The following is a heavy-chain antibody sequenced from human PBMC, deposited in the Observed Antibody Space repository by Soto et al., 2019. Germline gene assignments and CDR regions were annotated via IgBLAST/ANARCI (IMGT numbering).Heavy chain of an antibody. CDR2: VYYSGST. Sequence: PETLSLTCTVSGGSMSPYYWSWIRQAPGVGLEWIAYVYYSGSTYYNPSLKSRVTISVDTSKNQFSLKLSSVTAADTAVYYCARKYYYDSSGYYFLDYWGQGTLVTVSS. D-gene: IGHD3-22*01. V-gene: IGHV4-59*08. J-gene: IGHJ4*02. CDR3: ARKYYYDSSGYYFLDY. CDR1: GGSMSPYY.